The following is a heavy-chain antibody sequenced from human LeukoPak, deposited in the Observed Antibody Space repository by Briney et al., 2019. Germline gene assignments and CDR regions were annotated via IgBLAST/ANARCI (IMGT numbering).Heavy chain of an antibody. V-gene: IGHV4-4*07. J-gene: IGHJ4*02. CDR1: GGSISSYY. Sequence: SETLSLTCTVSGGSISSYYWSWIRQPAGKGLEWIGRIYTSGSTNYNPSLKSRVTMSVDTSKNQFSLKLSSVTAADTAVYYCAREGRRYYGILTGYYAAGYFDYWGQGTLVTVSS. D-gene: IGHD3-9*01. CDR3: AREGRRYYGILTGYYAAGYFDY. CDR2: IYTSGST.